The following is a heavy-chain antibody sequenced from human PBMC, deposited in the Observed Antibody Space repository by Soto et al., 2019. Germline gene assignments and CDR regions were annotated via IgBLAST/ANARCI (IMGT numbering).Heavy chain of an antibody. V-gene: IGHV5-10-1*01. J-gene: IGHJ6*02. CDR2: IDPSDSYT. Sequence: GESLKISCQGSAYSFTSYWISWVRQMPGKGLEWMGRIDPSDSYTNYSPSFQGHVTISADKSISTAYLQWSSLKASDTAMYYCARHNAPYSSSLYYYYGMDVWGQGTTVTVSS. CDR3: ARHNAPYSSSLYYYYGMDV. CDR1: AYSFTSYW. D-gene: IGHD6-6*01.